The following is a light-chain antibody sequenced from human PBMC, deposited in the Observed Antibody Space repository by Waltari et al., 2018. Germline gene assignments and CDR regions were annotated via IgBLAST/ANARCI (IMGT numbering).Light chain of an antibody. Sequence: DIQMTQSPSSVSASVGDSVTIPCRASQGISRWLAWYQQKPGKGPKLLIYSASTLQSGVPSRFSGSGSGTDFTLTINTLQPEDFAIYYCQQASSFPLTFGGGTKVEIK. CDR1: QGISRW. CDR2: SAS. V-gene: IGKV1-12*01. CDR3: QQASSFPLT. J-gene: IGKJ4*01.